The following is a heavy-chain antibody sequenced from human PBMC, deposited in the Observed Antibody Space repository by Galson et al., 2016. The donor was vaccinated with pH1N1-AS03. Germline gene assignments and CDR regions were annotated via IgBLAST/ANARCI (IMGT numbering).Heavy chain of an antibody. CDR1: GFTFGSYW. J-gene: IGHJ5*02. Sequence: SLRLSCAASGFTFGSYWMSWVRQAPGKGLEWVANIKEDGSEKSYVDSVKGRFTISRDNSKNSLYLQMNSLRVEDTAFYYCARYGSSPWFDPWGQGTLVTVSS. CDR2: IKEDGSEK. V-gene: IGHV3-7*01. CDR3: ARYGSSPWFDP. D-gene: IGHD6-6*01.